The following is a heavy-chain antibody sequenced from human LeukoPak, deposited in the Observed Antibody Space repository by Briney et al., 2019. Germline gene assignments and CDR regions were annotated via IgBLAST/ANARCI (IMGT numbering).Heavy chain of an antibody. J-gene: IGHJ4*02. CDR3: ARVRIVVVTASYYFDY. D-gene: IGHD2-21*02. CDR2: IYHSGST. CDR1: GDSISSSNW. V-gene: IGHV4-4*02. Sequence: SGTLSLTCAVSGDSISSSNWWSWVRQPPGKGLEWIGEIYHSGSTNYNPSLKSRVTISVDKSKNQFSLKLSSVTAADTAVYYCARVRIVVVTASYYFDYWGQGTLVTVSS.